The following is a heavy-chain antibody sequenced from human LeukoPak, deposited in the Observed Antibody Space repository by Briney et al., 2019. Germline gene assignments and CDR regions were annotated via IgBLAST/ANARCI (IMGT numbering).Heavy chain of an antibody. Sequence: PGGSLRPSCAASGFSFSSFSMNWVRQAPGKGLEWVSSISTSSGYKYYADSMKGRFTVSRDNAKNSLYLQMNSLRAEDTAVYFCAREGLAAAGHDYWGQGTLVTVSS. CDR1: GFSFSSFS. V-gene: IGHV3-21*01. CDR3: AREGLAAAGHDY. J-gene: IGHJ4*02. D-gene: IGHD6-13*01. CDR2: ISTSSGYK.